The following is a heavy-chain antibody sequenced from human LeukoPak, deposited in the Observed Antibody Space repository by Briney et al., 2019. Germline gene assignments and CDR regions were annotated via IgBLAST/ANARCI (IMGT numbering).Heavy chain of an antibody. D-gene: IGHD3-22*01. CDR1: GFTFSSYG. CDR3: AKDEGRVVVQNAFDI. J-gene: IGHJ3*02. Sequence: GGSLRLSCAASGFTFSSYGMHWVRQAPGKGPEWVAVISYDGSNKYYADSVKGRFTISRDNSKNTLYLQMNSLRAEDTAVYYCAKDEGRVVVQNAFDIWGQGTMVTVSS. CDR2: ISYDGSNK. V-gene: IGHV3-30*18.